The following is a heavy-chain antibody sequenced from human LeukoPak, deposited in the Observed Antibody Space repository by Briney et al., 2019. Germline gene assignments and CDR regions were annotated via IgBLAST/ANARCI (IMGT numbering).Heavy chain of an antibody. CDR2: ISGSGDST. CDR3: ARNTYGDYTYNWFDP. D-gene: IGHD4-17*01. V-gene: IGHV3-23*01. CDR1: GSTFSSYG. J-gene: IGHJ5*02. Sequence: GGTLRLSCAASGSTFSSYGMSWVRQAPEKGLEWVSAISGSGDSTFYADSVKGRFTISRDNSKNTLYMLMNSLRAEHTGVYYCARNTYGDYTYNWFDPWGEGTLVIVSS.